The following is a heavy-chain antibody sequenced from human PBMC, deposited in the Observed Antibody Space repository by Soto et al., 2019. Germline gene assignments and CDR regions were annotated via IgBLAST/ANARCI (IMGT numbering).Heavy chain of an antibody. Sequence: QITLKESGPTLVKPTQTLTLTCTFSGFSLSTSGVGVGWIRQPPGKALEWLALIYWDDDKRYSPSLKSRLTITKDHSKNQVFLTRTNMDPVDTATYYCAHSDIAAAGLDYWGQGTLVTVSS. J-gene: IGHJ4*02. CDR2: IYWDDDK. D-gene: IGHD6-13*01. CDR3: AHSDIAAAGLDY. CDR1: GFSLSTSGVG. V-gene: IGHV2-5*02.